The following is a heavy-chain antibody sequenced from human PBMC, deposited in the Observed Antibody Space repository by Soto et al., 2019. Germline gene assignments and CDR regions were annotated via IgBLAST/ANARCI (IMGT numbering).Heavy chain of an antibody. J-gene: IGHJ6*02. D-gene: IGHD5-12*01. CDR1: GGTFSSYA. CDR2: IIPIFGTA. CDR3: ARARVRVATISYYYYGMDV. Sequence: QVQLVQSGAEVKKPGSSVKVSCKASGGTFSSYAISWVRQAPGQGLEWMGGIIPIFGTANYAQKFQGRVTITADESTSTAYMEVSSLGSEDTAVYYCARARVRVATISYYYYGMDVWGQGTTVTVSS. V-gene: IGHV1-69*01.